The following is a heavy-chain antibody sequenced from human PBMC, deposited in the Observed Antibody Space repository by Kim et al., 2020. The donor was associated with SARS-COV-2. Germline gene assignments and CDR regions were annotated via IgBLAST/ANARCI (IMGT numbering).Heavy chain of an antibody. J-gene: IGHJ4*02. D-gene: IGHD3-16*02. CDR3: ARDTITFGGVIVD. V-gene: IGHV4-39*07. CDR2: IYYSGST. Sequence: SETLSLTCTVSGGSISSSSYYWGWIRQPPGKGLEWIGSIYYSGSTYYNPSLKSRVTISVDTSKNQFSLKLTSVTAADTAVYYCARDTITFGGVIVDWGQGTLVTVSS. CDR1: GGSISSSSYY.